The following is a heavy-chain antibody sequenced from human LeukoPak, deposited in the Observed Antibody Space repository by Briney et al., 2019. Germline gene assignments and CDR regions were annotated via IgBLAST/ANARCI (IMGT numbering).Heavy chain of an antibody. V-gene: IGHV3-23*01. D-gene: IGHD3-22*01. CDR2: ISGSGGST. J-gene: IGHJ4*02. CDR1: GFTFSSYA. Sequence: PGESLRLSCAASGFTFSSYAMSWVRQAPGKGLEWVSAISGSGGSTYYADSVKGRFTISRDNSKNTLYLQMNSLRAEDTAVYYCAKDQKDYYDSSGYIWGQGTLVTVSS. CDR3: AKDQKDYYDSSGYI.